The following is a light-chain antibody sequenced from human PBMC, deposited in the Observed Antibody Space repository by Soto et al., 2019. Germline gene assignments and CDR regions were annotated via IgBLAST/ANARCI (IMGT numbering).Light chain of an antibody. CDR1: QGIGDR. Sequence: DIQVTQSPSSVSASVGDRVTITCRASQGIGDRLAWYQHKPGKAPQLLIQTASTLLSGVPSRFSGSGSGTDFLLTINRLQPEDFATYYCLQVRNFPRTFGQGTKG. CDR2: TAS. V-gene: IGKV1-12*01. CDR3: LQVRNFPRT. J-gene: IGKJ1*01.